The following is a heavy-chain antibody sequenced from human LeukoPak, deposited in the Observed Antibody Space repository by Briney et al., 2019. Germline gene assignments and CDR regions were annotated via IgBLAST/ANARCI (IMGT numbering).Heavy chain of an antibody. J-gene: IGHJ5*02. V-gene: IGHV3-11*01. D-gene: IGHD6-6*01. CDR3: AKQSTGEYSSTGNWFDP. CDR1: GFTFSDYY. CDR2: ISSSGSTI. Sequence: GGSLRLSCAASGFTFSDYYMSWIRQAPGKGLEWVSYISSSGSTIYYADSVKGRFTISRDNSKNTLYLQMNSLRAEDTAVYYCAKQSTGEYSSTGNWFDPWGQGTLVTVSS.